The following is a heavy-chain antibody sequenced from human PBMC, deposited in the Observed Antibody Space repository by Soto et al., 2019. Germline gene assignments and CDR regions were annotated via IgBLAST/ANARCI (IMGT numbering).Heavy chain of an antibody. Sequence: ESGGGVVQPGWSLRLSCAASGFTFSSYVMHWVSQAPGKGLEWVAGISYDGSNKYYADSVKGRFTIPRENSTNALNLQMNSLRAEDTAVYYCKRETWYGDSCSWYEPHRYGMDVCGQGTTVTVSS. J-gene: IGHJ6*02. CDR3: KRETWYGDSCSWYEPHRYGMDV. CDR1: GFTFSSYV. D-gene: IGHD6-13*01. V-gene: IGHV3-30-3*01. CDR2: ISYDGSNK.